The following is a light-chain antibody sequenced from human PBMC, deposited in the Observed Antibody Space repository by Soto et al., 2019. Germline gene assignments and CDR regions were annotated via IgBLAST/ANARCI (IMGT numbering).Light chain of an antibody. J-gene: IGKJ1*01. CDR1: QSVSSSY. CDR3: QQYGSSPRT. CDR2: GAS. V-gene: IGKV3-20*01. Sequence: LAGSPSTLSLSPGERATLSCRASQSVSSSYLAWYQQKPGQAPRLLIYGASSRATGIPDRFSGSGSGTDFTLTISRLEPEDFAVYYCQQYGSSPRTFGQGTKVDIK.